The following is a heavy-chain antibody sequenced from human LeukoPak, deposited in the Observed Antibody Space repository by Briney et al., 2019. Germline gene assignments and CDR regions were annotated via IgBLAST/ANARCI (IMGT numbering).Heavy chain of an antibody. V-gene: IGHV6-1*01. J-gene: IGHJ4*02. CDR2: TYYRSKWSF. Sequence: SQTLSLTCAISGDSIFTNNVAWNWIRQSPSRGLEWLGRTYYRSKWSFDYAVSVKSRITINADTSKNQFSLQLSSVTPEDTAVYYCARGKYTSFDNWGQGALVTVSS. CDR3: ARGKYTSFDN. CDR1: GDSIFTNNVA. D-gene: IGHD6-6*01.